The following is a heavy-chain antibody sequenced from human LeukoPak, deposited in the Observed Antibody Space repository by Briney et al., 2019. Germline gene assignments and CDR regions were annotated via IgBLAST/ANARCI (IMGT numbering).Heavy chain of an antibody. CDR3: ARDEGDWFDP. V-gene: IGHV4-31*03. CDR1: GGSISSGGYY. CDR2: IYYSGST. J-gene: IGHJ5*02. Sequence: SETLSLTCTVSGGSISSGGYYWNWIRQHPGKGLEWIGYIYYSGSTYYNPSLKSRVTISLDTSKNQFSLKLSFVTAADTAVYYCARDEGDWFDPWGQGTLVTVSS.